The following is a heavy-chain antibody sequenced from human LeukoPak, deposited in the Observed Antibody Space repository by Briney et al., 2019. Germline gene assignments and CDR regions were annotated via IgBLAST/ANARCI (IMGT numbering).Heavy chain of an antibody. J-gene: IGHJ4*02. CDR2: IYYRGTT. Sequence: SETLSLTCTVSGGSINDYYWNWLRQPPGKGLEWIGFIYYRGTTNNNPSLKSRITTSIDTSKKQFSLNLSSVTAADTAIYYCAGVFSGRRPFELWGQGILVTVSS. V-gene: IGHV4-59*03. CDR3: AGVFSGRRPFEL. CDR1: GGSINDYY. D-gene: IGHD3-10*01.